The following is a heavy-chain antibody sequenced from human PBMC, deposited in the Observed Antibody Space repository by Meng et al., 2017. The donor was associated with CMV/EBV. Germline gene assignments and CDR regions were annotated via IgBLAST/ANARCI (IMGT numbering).Heavy chain of an antibody. CDR2: IKQDGSEK. CDR3: ARDKGEITIFGVVIIFRQGGAFDI. CDR1: GFTFSSSW. Sequence: LTRAASGFTFSSSWMSWVRQAPGKGLEWGANIKQDGSEKYYVDSVKGRFTISRDNAKNSLYLQMNSLRAEDTAVYYCARDKGEITIFGVVIIFRQGGAFDIWGQGTMVTVSS. D-gene: IGHD3-3*01. J-gene: IGHJ3*02. V-gene: IGHV3-7*01.